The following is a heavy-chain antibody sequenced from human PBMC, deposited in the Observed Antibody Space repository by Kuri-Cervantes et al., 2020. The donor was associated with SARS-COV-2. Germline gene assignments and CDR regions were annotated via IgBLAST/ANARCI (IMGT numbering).Heavy chain of an antibody. D-gene: IGHD6-13*01. Sequence: GGSLRLSCAASGFTFSSYWMSWVRQAPGKGLEWVANIKQDGSEKYYVDSVKGRFTISRDNAKNSLYLQMNSLRAEDTAVYYCARVRGGGRAAAGLDYWGQGTLVTGSS. CDR3: ARVRGGGRAAAGLDY. V-gene: IGHV3-7*01. CDR2: IKQDGSEK. CDR1: GFTFSSYW. J-gene: IGHJ4*02.